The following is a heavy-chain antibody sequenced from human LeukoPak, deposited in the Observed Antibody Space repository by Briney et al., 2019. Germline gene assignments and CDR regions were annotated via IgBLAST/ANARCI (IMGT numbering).Heavy chain of an antibody. CDR1: GGSISSGSSY. D-gene: IGHD1-26*01. J-gene: IGHJ3*02. V-gene: IGHV4-61*02. CDR3: ATNRVGTYDRPFDI. CDR2: IYTSGST. Sequence: PSETLSLTCTVSGGSISSGSSYWSWLRQPAGTGLEWIGRIYTSGSTNYNPSLKSRVTISVGTSKNQFSLELSSVTATDTAVYFCATNRVGTYDRPFDIWGQGTMVTVSS.